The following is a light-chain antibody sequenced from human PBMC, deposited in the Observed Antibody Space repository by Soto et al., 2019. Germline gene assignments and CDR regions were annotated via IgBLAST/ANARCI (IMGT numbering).Light chain of an antibody. CDR3: SSYTTSSTPHYV. CDR1: SSDVGGYNS. J-gene: IGLJ1*01. V-gene: IGLV2-14*03. Sequence: QFVLTQPASVSGSPGQSITISCTGTSSDVGGYNSVSWYQHHPGKAPKLMIFDVSDWPSGVSSRFSGSKSGNTASLTISGLQAEDEADYYCSSYTTSSTPHYVFGPGTKVTVL. CDR2: DVS.